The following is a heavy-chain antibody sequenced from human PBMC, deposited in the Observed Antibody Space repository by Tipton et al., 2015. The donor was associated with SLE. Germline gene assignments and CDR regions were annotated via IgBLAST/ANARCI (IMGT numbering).Heavy chain of an antibody. V-gene: IGHV4-39*07. CDR2: IFYSGST. CDR1: GGSISSTDYY. CDR3: ARRYGTSFDY. Sequence: TLSLTCSVSGGSISSTDYYWGWIRQPPGKGLEQVGSIFYSGSTYYNPALKSRVTISVDTSKNQFSLRLTSVTAADTAVYYCARRYGTSFDYWDQGTLVTVSS. D-gene: IGHD2-8*01. J-gene: IGHJ4*02.